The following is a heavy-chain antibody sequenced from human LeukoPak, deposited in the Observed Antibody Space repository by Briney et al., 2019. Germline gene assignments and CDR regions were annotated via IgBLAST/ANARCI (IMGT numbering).Heavy chain of an antibody. J-gene: IGHJ4*02. CDR1: GFTFSNAW. V-gene: IGHV3-15*01. CDR3: TTDGRAPFDY. Sequence: GGSLRLSCAASGFTFSNAWMSWVRQAPGKGLEWAGRIKSKTDGGTTDYAAPVKGRFTISRDDSKNTLYLQMNSLKTEDTAVYYCTTDGRAPFDYWGQGTLVTVSS. CDR2: IKSKTDGGTT.